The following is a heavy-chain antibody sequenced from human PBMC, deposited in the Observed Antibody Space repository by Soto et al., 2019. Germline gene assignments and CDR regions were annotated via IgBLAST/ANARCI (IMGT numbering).Heavy chain of an antibody. CDR3: AKSPAARITIFGVVYYFDY. V-gene: IGHV3-23*01. CDR1: GFTFSSYA. D-gene: IGHD3-3*01. J-gene: IGHJ4*02. Sequence: EVQLLESGGGLVQPGGSLRLSCAASGFTFSSYAMSWVRQAPGKGLEWVSAISGSGGSTYYADSVKGRFTISRDNSKNTLYLQMNSLRAEDTAVYYCAKSPAARITIFGVVYYFDYWGQGTLVTVSS. CDR2: ISGSGGST.